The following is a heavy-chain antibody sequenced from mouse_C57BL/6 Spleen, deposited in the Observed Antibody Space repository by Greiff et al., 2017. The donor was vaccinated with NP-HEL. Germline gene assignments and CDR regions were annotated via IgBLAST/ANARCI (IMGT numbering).Heavy chain of an antibody. CDR3: ARIGSSYYFDD. CDR2: IDPSDSYT. CDR1: GYTFTSYW. D-gene: IGHD1-3*01. J-gene: IGHJ2*01. V-gene: IGHV1-50*01. Sequence: QVQLQQPGAELVKPGASVKLSCKASGYTFTSYWMQWVKQRPGQGLEWIGEIDPSDSYTNYNQKFKGKATLTVDTSSSTAYMQLSSLTAEDSAVYDCARIGSSYYFDDWGKGTTLTVSS.